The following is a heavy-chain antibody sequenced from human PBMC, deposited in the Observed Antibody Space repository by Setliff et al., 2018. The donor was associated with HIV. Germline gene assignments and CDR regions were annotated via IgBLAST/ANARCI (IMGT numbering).Heavy chain of an antibody. V-gene: IGHV4-59*08. CDR3: ARHFPSISLFFGDPGPFDR. CDR1: SGSISSYY. Sequence: SETLSLTCTGSSGSISSYYWSWMRQPPGKGLEWIGYIYYSGRTYYNPSLKSRITIPMDTSTNQFSLKMSSVTAADPAVYFCARHFPSISLFFGDPGPFDRWGQGALVTAPQ. CDR2: IYYSGRT. J-gene: IGHJ4*02. D-gene: IGHD3-10*01.